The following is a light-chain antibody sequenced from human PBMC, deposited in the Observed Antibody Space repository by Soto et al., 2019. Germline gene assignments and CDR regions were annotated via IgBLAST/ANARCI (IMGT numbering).Light chain of an antibody. V-gene: IGLV2-14*03. CDR2: DVS. CDR3: ISYSGSITLL. Sequence: QSALTQPASVSGSPGQSITISCTGTSSDVGGYNYVSWSQHHPCKAPKLVIYDVSYRPSGVSSRFSGSKSGNTASLTISGLQDDDEADYYCISYSGSITLLFGGGTKLTVL. J-gene: IGLJ2*01. CDR1: SSDVGGYNY.